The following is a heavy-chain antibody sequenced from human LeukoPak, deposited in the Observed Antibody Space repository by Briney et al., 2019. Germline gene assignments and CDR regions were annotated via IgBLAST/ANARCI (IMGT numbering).Heavy chain of an antibody. V-gene: IGHV4-61*01. CDR3: ARDFDSSGSGY. D-gene: IGHD3-22*01. CDR1: GSSISSSSYY. J-gene: IGHJ4*02. Sequence: SETLSLTCTVSGSSISSSSYYWGWIRQPPGKGLEWIGYIYYSGSTNYNPSLKSRVTISVDTSKNQFSLKLSSVTAADTAVYYCARDFDSSGSGYWGQGTLVTVSS. CDR2: IYYSGST.